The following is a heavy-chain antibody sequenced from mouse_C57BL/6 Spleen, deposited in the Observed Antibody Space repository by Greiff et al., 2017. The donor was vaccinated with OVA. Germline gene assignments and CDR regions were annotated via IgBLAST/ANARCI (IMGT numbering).Heavy chain of an antibody. CDR3: ARYYGSSGGYFDV. V-gene: IGHV2-2*01. CDR2: IWSGGST. CDR1: GFSLTSYG. J-gene: IGHJ1*03. D-gene: IGHD1-1*01. Sequence: QVQLQQSGPGLVQPSQSLSITCTVSGFSLTSYGVHWVRQSPGKGLEWLGVIWSGGSTDYNAAFISRLSISKDNSKSQVFFKMNSLQADDTAIYYCARYYGSSGGYFDVWGTGTTVTVSS.